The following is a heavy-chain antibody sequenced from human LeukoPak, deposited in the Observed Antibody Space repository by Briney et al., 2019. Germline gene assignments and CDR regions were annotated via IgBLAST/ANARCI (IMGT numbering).Heavy chain of an antibody. V-gene: IGHV3-66*01. D-gene: IGHD1-26*01. CDR2: IYSGGST. J-gene: IGHJ6*02. CDR3: ARSRSAYYYYGMDV. Sequence: GGSLRLSCAASGFTVSSNYMSWVRQAPGKGMEWVSVIYSGGSTYYADSVKGRFTISRDNSKNTLYLQMSSLRAEDTAVYYCARSRSAYYYYGMDVWGQGTTVTVSS. CDR1: GFTVSSNY.